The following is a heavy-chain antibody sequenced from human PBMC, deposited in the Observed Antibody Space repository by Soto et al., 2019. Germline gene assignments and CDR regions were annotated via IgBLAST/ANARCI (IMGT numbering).Heavy chain of an antibody. Sequence: EVQLVDSGGGLVEPGGSLRLSCAASGFSFFTYTMDWVRQAPGKGLEWVSSISGDGNYKYYARSVRGRFTISRDNAKNSLYLHMNSLCAEDTAVYYCARIMCSGCPPYRWQGYLDYWSQGSLFTVSS. J-gene: IGHJ4*02. D-gene: IGHD2-15*01. CDR1: GFSFFTYT. CDR3: ARIMCSGCPPYRWQGYLDY. CDR2: ISGDGNYK. V-gene: IGHV3-21*01.